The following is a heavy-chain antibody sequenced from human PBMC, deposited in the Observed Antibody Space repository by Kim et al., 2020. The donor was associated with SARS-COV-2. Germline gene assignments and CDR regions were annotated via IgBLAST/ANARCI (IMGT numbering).Heavy chain of an antibody. V-gene: IGHV1-69*01. Sequence: NDAQKFQGRVTFTADASTTTVYMELHSLTSDDTAVYYCARVRDLGVAWFDPWGQGTLVTVSS. J-gene: IGHJ5*02. D-gene: IGHD2-21*01. CDR3: ARVRDLGVAWFDP.